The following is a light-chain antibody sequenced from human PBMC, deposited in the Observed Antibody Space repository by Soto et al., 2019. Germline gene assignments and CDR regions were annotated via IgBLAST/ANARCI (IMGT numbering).Light chain of an antibody. Sequence: DIQMTQSPSSLSASVGDRVTITCRASQGIRNDLNWFQQKPGKAPKRLIFAAADLQSGVPARFSGSGSGTEFTLTINSLQPEDFATYYRLQYNTYPFTFGPGTKVDIK. CDR2: AAA. CDR3: LQYNTYPFT. J-gene: IGKJ3*01. CDR1: QGIRND. V-gene: IGKV1-17*01.